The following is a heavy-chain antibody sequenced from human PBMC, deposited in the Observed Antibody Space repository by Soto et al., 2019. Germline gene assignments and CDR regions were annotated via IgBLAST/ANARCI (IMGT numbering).Heavy chain of an antibody. Sequence: SVKVSCKASGGTFSSYTISWVRQAPGQWLEWMGRIIPILGIANYAQKFQGRVTITADKSTSTAYMELSSLRSEDTAVYYCASGSLVSSVYYGMDVWGQGTTVTVSS. J-gene: IGHJ6*02. D-gene: IGHD3-9*01. V-gene: IGHV1-69*02. CDR3: ASGSLVSSVYYGMDV. CDR1: GGTFSSYT. CDR2: IIPILGIA.